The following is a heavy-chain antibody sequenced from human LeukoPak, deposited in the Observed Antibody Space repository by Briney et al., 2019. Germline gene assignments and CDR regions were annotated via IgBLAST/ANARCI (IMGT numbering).Heavy chain of an antibody. J-gene: IGHJ4*02. CDR1: GFTFSSYE. D-gene: IGHD3-16*01. Sequence: GGSLRLSCAASGFTFSSYEMSWVRQAPGKGLEWVAVISYDGSNKYYADSVKGRFTISRDNSKNTLYLQMNSLRAEDTAVYYCARDLGADWGQGTLVTVSS. CDR2: ISYDGSNK. CDR3: ARDLGAD. V-gene: IGHV3-30*04.